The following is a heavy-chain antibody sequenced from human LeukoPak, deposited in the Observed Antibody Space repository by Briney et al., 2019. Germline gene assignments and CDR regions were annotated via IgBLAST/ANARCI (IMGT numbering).Heavy chain of an antibody. D-gene: IGHD3-22*01. CDR3: ARAFSYYGTSGYCDY. V-gene: IGHV5-51*01. CDR2: IYPGDSDT. J-gene: IGHJ4*02. CDR1: GYNFTNFW. Sequence: GESLKISCKGSGYNFTNFWIAWVRQMPGKGLEWMGIIYPGDSDTRYSPSFQGQVTFSADKSISTAYLQWSSLKASDTAMYYCARAFSYYGTSGYCDYWGQGTLVTVSS.